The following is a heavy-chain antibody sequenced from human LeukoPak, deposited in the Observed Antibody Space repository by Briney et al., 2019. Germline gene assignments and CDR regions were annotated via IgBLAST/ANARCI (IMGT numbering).Heavy chain of an antibody. V-gene: IGHV3-30*04. D-gene: IGHD6-13*01. CDR2: ISYDGSIG. CDR3: ARDRGLISAADYFDH. J-gene: IGHJ4*02. Sequence: GGSLRLSCAASGFTFSSYAMHWVRQAPGKGLEWVAVISYDGSIGAYADSVRGRFTVSRDKSKNTLYLQMNSLRVEDTAVYSCARDRGLISAADYFDHWGQGTLVTVSS. CDR1: GFTFSSYA.